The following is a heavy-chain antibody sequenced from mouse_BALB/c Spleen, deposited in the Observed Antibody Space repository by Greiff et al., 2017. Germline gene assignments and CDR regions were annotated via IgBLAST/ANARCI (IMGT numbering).Heavy chain of an antibody. CDR2: ISYSGST. Sequence: EVQGVESGPGLVKPSQSLSLTCTVTGYSITSDYAWNWIRQFPGNKLEWMGYISYSGSTSYNPSLKSRISITRDTSKNQFFLQLNSVTTEETATYYCARGDYGSGYYFDYWGQGTTLTVSS. CDR3: ARGDYGSGYYFDY. D-gene: IGHD1-1*01. J-gene: IGHJ2*01. V-gene: IGHV3-2*02. CDR1: GYSITSDYA.